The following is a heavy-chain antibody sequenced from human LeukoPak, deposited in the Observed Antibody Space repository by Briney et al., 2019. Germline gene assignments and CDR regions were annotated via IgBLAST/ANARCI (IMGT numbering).Heavy chain of an antibody. CDR3: AKDQRGDSSSWFFDY. D-gene: IGHD6-13*01. CDR2: IKYDGSEI. Sequence: GGSLRLSCVASGFPFSNYWMTWVRQAPGKGLEWVEWVANIKYDGSEIYYIDSVKGRFTISRDNSKNTLYLQMNSLRAEDTAVYYCAKDQRGDSSSWFFDYWGQGTLVTVSS. V-gene: IGHV3-7*01. CDR1: GFPFSNYW. J-gene: IGHJ4*02.